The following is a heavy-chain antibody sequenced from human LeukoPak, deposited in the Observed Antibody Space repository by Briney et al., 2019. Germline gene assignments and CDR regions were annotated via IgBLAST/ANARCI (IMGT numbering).Heavy chain of an antibody. J-gene: IGHJ3*02. CDR1: GHTFTRYD. V-gene: IGHV1-8*01. CDR3: ARAFSTGYHSYDAFDN. CDR2: MNPNSGNT. Sequence: ASVTVSFKGSGHTFTRYDMKWVGRAAGQGGEGVGWMNPNSGNTGFAQKFQGRVSMTRNTSITTAYMELSSLRSEDTAVYYCARAFSTGYHSYDAFDNWGQGTMVTVSS. D-gene: IGHD3-9*01.